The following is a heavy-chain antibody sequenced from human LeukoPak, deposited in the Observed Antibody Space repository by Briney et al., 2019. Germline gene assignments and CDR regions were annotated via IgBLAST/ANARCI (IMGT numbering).Heavy chain of an antibody. Sequence: PSETLSLTCTASGGSMSSYYWSWIRQPPAKGLEWIGNIYYSGSTNYNPSLKSRVTMSVDTSKNQFSLKLSSVTAADTAVYYCARAGTPITMIVVESNWFDPWGQGTLVTVSS. CDR3: ARAGTPITMIVVESNWFDP. V-gene: IGHV4-59*01. CDR1: GGSMSSYY. J-gene: IGHJ5*02. CDR2: IYYSGST. D-gene: IGHD3-22*01.